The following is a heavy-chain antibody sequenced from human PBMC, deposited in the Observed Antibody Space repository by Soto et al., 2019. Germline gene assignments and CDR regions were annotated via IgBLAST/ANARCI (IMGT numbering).Heavy chain of an antibody. CDR2: IYYSGST. V-gene: IGHV4-39*01. Sequence: SETLSLTCTVSGGSISSSSYYWGWIRQPPGKGLEWIGSIYYSGSTYYNPSLKSRVTISVDTSKNQFSLKLSSVTAADTAVYYCARRRPYGSGSPIDYWGQGTLVTVSS. CDR1: GGSISSSSYY. CDR3: ARRRPYGSGSPIDY. D-gene: IGHD3-10*01. J-gene: IGHJ4*02.